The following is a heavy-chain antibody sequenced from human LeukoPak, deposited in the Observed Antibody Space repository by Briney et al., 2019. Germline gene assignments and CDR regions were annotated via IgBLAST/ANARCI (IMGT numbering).Heavy chain of an antibody. Sequence: SETLSLTCAVYGVSFSGYYWSWIRQPPGKGLEWIGEINHSGSTNYNPSLKSRVTISEDTPKNQFSLKLSSVTAADTAVYYCVRDRELNYWGQGTLVTVSS. J-gene: IGHJ4*02. CDR2: INHSGST. CDR3: VRDRELNY. D-gene: IGHD3-10*01. V-gene: IGHV4-34*01. CDR1: GVSFSGYY.